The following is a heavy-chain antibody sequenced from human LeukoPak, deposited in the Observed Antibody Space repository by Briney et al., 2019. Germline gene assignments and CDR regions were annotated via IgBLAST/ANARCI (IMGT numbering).Heavy chain of an antibody. CDR3: VRDLYSRFDF. D-gene: IGHD2-21*01. CDR2: FNSDGSST. Sequence: GGCLRLSCAASGFTFSNYWMHWVRPVPGKRLFCVSRFNSDGSSTTYADSVKGRISISRDNAKSTLYMQMNTLRAEDTAVYYCVRDLYSRFDFWGQGALVTVSS. J-gene: IGHJ4*02. CDR1: GFTFSNYW. V-gene: IGHV3-74*01.